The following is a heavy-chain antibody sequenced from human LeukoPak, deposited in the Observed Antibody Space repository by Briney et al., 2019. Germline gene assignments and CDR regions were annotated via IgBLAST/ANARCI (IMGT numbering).Heavy chain of an antibody. CDR3: ARDRLISAAGSFDY. D-gene: IGHD6-13*01. Sequence: GASVKVSCKASGYTFTGYYMHWVRQAPGQGLEWMGWINPNSGGTNYAQKFQGRVTMTRDTSISTAFMELSRLTSDDTAVYYCARDRLISAAGSFDYWGQGTLVTVSS. CDR2: INPNSGGT. J-gene: IGHJ4*02. CDR1: GYTFTGYY. V-gene: IGHV1-2*02.